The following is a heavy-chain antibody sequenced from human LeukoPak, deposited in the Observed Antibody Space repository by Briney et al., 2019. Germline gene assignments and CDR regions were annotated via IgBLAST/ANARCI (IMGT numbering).Heavy chain of an antibody. CDR2: LYTSDYT. D-gene: IGHD4-17*01. CDR3: ARGAVTRDFDF. CDR1: GFTFSDCG. Sequence: GGSLRLSCAAYGFTFSDCGMHWARQAPGKGLEWVSVLYTSDYTYYADSVKGRFTTSRDNSKNTLYLQMDSLRVEDTATYFCARGAVTRDFDFWGQGVLVIVSS. V-gene: IGHV3-53*01. J-gene: IGHJ4*02.